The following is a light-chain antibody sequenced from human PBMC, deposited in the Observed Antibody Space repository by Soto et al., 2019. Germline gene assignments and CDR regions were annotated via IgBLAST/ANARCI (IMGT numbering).Light chain of an antibody. CDR1: QSISSY. CDR3: QQSYSRVFT. J-gene: IGKJ3*01. CDR2: AAS. Sequence: DIPMTQSPSSLSASVGDRVTITCRASQSISSYLNWYQQKPGKAPKLLIYAASSLQSGVPSRFSGSGSGTDFTLTISSLQPEDFATYYCQQSYSRVFTFGPGTKVDF. V-gene: IGKV1-39*01.